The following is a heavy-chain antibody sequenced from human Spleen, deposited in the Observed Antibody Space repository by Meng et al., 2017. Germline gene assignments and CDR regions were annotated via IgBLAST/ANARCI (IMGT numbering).Heavy chain of an antibody. D-gene: IGHD6-19*01. CDR2: IYSGGST. CDR1: GFTVSSNY. J-gene: IGHJ4*02. V-gene: IGHV3-66*02. CDR3: ARGAVAGTFDY. Sequence: GESLKISCAASGFTVSSNYMSWVRQAPGKGLEWVSVIYSGGSTYYADSVKGRFTISRDNSKNTLYLQMNSLRAEDTAVYYCARGAVAGTFDYWGQGTLVTVSS.